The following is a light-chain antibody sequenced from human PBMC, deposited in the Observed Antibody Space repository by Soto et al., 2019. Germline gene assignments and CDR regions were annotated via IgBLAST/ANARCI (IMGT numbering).Light chain of an antibody. CDR1: SSDVGGYNY. Sequence: QSALTQPRSVSGSPGQSVTISCTGTSSDVGGYNYVSWYRQHPGKAPKLIIYDVSKRPSGVTDRFSGSKSGNTAYLTISGLQPEDDADYYCCSYAGSYTVFGGGTKVTVL. CDR3: CSYAGSYTV. CDR2: DVS. J-gene: IGLJ2*01. V-gene: IGLV2-11*01.